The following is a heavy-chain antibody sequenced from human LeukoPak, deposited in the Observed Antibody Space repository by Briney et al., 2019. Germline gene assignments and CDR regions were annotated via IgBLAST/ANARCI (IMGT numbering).Heavy chain of an antibody. V-gene: IGHV3-48*04. D-gene: IGHD2-15*01. CDR1: GFTFNNYA. CDR3: AREVTVAFDY. J-gene: IGHJ4*02. Sequence: GGSLRLSCTASGFTFNNYAMTWVRQAPGKGLEWVSYISSSGSTIHYADSVKGRFTISRDNAKNSLYLQMNSLRAEDTAVYYCAREVTVAFDYWGQGTLVTVSS. CDR2: ISSSGSTI.